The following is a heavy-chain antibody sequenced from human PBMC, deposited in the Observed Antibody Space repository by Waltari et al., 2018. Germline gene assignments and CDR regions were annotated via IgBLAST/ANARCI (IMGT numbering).Heavy chain of an antibody. CDR3: ARMPRGSGSNWYFDL. Sequence: QVQLQESGPGLVKPSETLSLTCTVSGGSISSNSWSWIRQPAGKGLEWIGRIYASGSTDCTPSLKSRVTMSVDTSSNQVSLKLSSVTAADTAVYYCARMPRGSGSNWYFDLWGRGTLVTVSS. CDR2: IYASGST. J-gene: IGHJ2*01. D-gene: IGHD6-19*01. CDR1: GGSISSNS. V-gene: IGHV4-4*07.